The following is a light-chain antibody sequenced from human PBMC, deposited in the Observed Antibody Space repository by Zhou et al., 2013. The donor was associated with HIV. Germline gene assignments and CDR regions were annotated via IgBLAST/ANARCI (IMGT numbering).Light chain of an antibody. CDR2: AAS. V-gene: IGKV1-27*01. CDR3: QKYDSDIT. Sequence: DIQVTQSPSSLSASVGDRVTITCRASQGISNYLAWYQQKPGKVPKLLIYAASTLQSGVPSRFSGSGSGTDFTLIISSLQPEDVTTYYCQKYDSDITFGGGTKVEIK. CDR1: QGISNY. J-gene: IGKJ4*01.